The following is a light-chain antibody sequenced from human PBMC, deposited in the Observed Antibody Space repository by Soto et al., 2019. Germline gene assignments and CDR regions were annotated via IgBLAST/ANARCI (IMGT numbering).Light chain of an antibody. CDR2: DVS. J-gene: IGLJ1*01. CDR1: SSVVGCYNY. V-gene: IGLV2-14*03. CDR3: SSYTSSISYV. Sequence: QSALTQPASVSGSPGQSITISCTGTSSVVGCYNYVSWYQSHPGEAPKLIIYDVSNRPSGVSDRFSGSKSGNTASLTISGLQAEDEADYYCSSYTSSISYVFGTGTKVTVL.